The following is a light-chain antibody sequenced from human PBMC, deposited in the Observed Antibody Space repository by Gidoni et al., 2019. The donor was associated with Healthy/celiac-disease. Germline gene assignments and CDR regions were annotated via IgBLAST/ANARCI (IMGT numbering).Light chain of an antibody. CDR1: QDISNY. CDR2: DAS. Sequence: DIQMTQSPSYLSASVGDRVTITCQASQDISNYLNWYQQKPGKAPKLLIDDASKLETGVPSWFSGSGSGTDFTFTISSLQPEDIATYYCQQYDNLPFTFGPGTKVDIK. J-gene: IGKJ3*01. CDR3: QQYDNLPFT. V-gene: IGKV1-33*01.